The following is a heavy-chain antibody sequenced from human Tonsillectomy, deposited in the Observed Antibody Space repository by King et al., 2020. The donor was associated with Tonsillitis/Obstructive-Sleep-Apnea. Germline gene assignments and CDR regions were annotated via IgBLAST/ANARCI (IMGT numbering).Heavy chain of an antibody. CDR3: ARDSMSHYYDSSGYYTVNY. CDR2: ISAHNGHT. D-gene: IGHD3-22*01. V-gene: IGHV1-18*01. Sequence: QLVQSGAEVKKPGASVKVSCKASGYTFTNYGISWVRQAPGQGLEWMAWISAHNGHTNYAQKLQGRGTMTTDTSPSTAYMELRSLRSDDTAVYYCARDSMSHYYDSSGYYTVNYWGQGTLVTVSA. J-gene: IGHJ4*02. CDR1: GYTFTNYG.